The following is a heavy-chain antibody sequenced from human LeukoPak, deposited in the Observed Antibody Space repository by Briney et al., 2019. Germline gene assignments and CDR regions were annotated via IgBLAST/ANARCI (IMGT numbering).Heavy chain of an antibody. J-gene: IGHJ4*02. D-gene: IGHD3-16*02. V-gene: IGHV3-53*01. CDR1: RFTVSSNY. Sequence: PGGSLRLSCAASRFTVSSNYMIWVRQAPGKGLEWVSVIYSGGSTYYADSVKGRFTISRDNSKNTVYLQMNSLRAEDTAVYYCASPAVRGELSLRYWGQGTLVTVSS. CDR3: ASPAVRGELSLRY. CDR2: IYSGGST.